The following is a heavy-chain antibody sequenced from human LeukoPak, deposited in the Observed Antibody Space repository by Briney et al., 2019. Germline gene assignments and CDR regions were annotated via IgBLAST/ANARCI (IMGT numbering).Heavy chain of an antibody. V-gene: IGHV3-7*01. J-gene: IGHJ6*02. Sequence: GGSLRLSCAASGFTFSYSWMSWVRQAPGKGLEWVANTKQDGSEKYYADSVKGRFTISRDNAKNSLYLEMNSLRDEDTAVYYCARESGLDVWGQGTTVTVSS. D-gene: IGHD7-27*01. CDR3: ARESGLDV. CDR2: TKQDGSEK. CDR1: GFTFSYSW.